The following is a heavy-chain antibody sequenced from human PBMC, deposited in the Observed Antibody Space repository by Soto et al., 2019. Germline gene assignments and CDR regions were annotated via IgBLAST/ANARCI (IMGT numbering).Heavy chain of an antibody. J-gene: IGHJ3*02. CDR3: TTGQFGATVVTPGDDAFDI. V-gene: IGHV3-15*01. CDR1: GFTFSNAW. CDR2: LKSKTDGGTT. D-gene: IGHD3-10*01. Sequence: EVQLVESGGGLVKPGGSLRLSCAASGFTFSNAWMSWVRQAPGKGLEWVGRLKSKTDGGTTDYAAPVKGRFTISRDDSKNTLYLQMNSLKTDDTAVYYCTTGQFGATVVTPGDDAFDIWGQGTMVTVSS.